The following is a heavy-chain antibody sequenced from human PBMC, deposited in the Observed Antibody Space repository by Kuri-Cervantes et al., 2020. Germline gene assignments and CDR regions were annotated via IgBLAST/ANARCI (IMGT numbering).Heavy chain of an antibody. CDR3: TTVRNFWSGQNDY. D-gene: IGHD3-3*01. CDR2: ISGSGGST. J-gene: IGHJ4*02. CDR1: GFTFSSYA. V-gene: IGHV3-23*01. Sequence: GESLKISCAASGFTFSSYAMSWVRQAPGKGLEWVSAISGSGGSTYYADSVKGRFTISRDNSKNTLYLQMNSLKTEDTAVYYCTTVRNFWSGQNDYWGQGTLVTVSS.